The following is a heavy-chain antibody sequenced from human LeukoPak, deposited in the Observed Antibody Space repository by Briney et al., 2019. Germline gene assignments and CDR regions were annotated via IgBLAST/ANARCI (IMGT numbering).Heavy chain of an antibody. CDR3: VRPPFWSGYYLAAFDI. D-gene: IGHD3-3*01. V-gene: IGHV4-34*01. CDR1: GGSFSGYY. Sequence: SETLSLTCAVYGGSFSGYYWSWIRQPPGKGLEWIGEINHSGSTNYNPSLKSRVTISVDTSKNQFSLKLSSVTAADTAVYYCVRPPFWSGYYLAAFDIWGQGTMVTVSS. CDR2: INHSGST. J-gene: IGHJ3*02.